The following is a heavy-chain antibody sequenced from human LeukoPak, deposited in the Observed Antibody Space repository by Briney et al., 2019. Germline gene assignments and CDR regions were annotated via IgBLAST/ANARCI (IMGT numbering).Heavy chain of an antibody. CDR2: IYYSGST. CDR3: ARGGGSGSYYNPFDY. Sequence: SETLSLTCTVSGGSISSYYWSWIRQPPGKGLEWIGYIYYSGSTNYNPSLKSRVTISVDTSKNRFSLKLSSVTAADTAVYYCARGGGSGSYYNPFDYWGQGTLVTVSS. CDR1: GGSISSYY. V-gene: IGHV4-59*01. J-gene: IGHJ4*02. D-gene: IGHD3-10*01.